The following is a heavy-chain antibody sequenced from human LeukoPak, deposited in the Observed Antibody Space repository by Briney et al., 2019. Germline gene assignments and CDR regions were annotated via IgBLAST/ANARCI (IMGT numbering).Heavy chain of an antibody. Sequence: PGGSLRLSCAASGFTFNRNANSWVRQAPGKGLEWVSTIGGSGDKTFYADSVKGRFTISRDNSKNMVHLQMNSLTGEDTALYYCVRRGDASSGWGDHDFWGQGALVTVSS. D-gene: IGHD6-19*01. CDR3: VRRGDASSGWGDHDF. V-gene: IGHV3-23*01. CDR2: IGGSGDKT. J-gene: IGHJ4*02. CDR1: GFTFNRNA.